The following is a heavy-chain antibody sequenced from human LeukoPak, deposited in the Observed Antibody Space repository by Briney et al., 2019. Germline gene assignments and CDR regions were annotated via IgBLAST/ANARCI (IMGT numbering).Heavy chain of an antibody. CDR3: AKDRSDFEFKVNFDY. J-gene: IGHJ4*02. Sequence: GGSLRLSCAASGFTFSSYAMSWVRQVPGKGLVWVSAISRSGRSTFYADSVKGRFTISRDNSKNTLYLQMNSLRAEDTAVYYCAKDRSDFEFKVNFDYWGQGTLVTVSS. CDR2: ISRSGRST. D-gene: IGHD3-9*01. CDR1: GFTFSSYA. V-gene: IGHV3-23*01.